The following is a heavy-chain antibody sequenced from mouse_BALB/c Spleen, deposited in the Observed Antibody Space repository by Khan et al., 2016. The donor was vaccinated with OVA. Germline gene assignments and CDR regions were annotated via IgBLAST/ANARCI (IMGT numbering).Heavy chain of an antibody. CDR3: ARDYYYGTGYCDV. J-gene: IGHJ1*01. CDR2: ISSGGST. V-gene: IGHV5-6-5*01. Sequence: EVELVESGGGLVKPGGSLKLSCAASGFTFSSYAMSWVRQTPEKRLEWVASISSGGSTYYPDSVKGRFTISRDNARNILYLQMSSLRSEDMAMYYCARDYYYGTGYCDVWGAGTTVTVSS. D-gene: IGHD1-1*01. CDR1: GFTFSSYA.